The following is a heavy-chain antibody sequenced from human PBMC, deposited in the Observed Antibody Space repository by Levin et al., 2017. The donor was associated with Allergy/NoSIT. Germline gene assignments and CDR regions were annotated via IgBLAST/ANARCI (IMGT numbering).Heavy chain of an antibody. CDR3: ARCGYSYGYPFYYGMDV. CDR1: GFTFSSYE. D-gene: IGHD5-18*01. Sequence: GGSLRLSCAASGFTFSSYEMNWVRQAPGKGLEWVSYISSSGSTIYYADSVKGRFTISRDNAKNSLYLQMNSLRAEDTAVYYCARCGYSYGYPFYYGMDVWGQGTTVTVSS. CDR2: ISSSGSTI. V-gene: IGHV3-48*03. J-gene: IGHJ6*02.